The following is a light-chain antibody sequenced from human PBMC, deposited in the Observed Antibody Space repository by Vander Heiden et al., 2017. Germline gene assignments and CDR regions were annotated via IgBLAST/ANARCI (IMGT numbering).Light chain of an antibody. CDR1: HSLVHYDGNTY. CDR2: KIS. J-gene: IGKJ2*01. CDR3: RQAKYWPYT. V-gene: IGKV2-30*02. Sequence: DLVMTQSPLSLPVTLGQPASVSCRSSHSLVHYDGNTYLNWFHQRPGQSPRRLIYKISKRDSGVPDRFSGSGSGTDFTLKISRVEAEDVGVYFCRQAKYWPYTFGPGTKLEIK.